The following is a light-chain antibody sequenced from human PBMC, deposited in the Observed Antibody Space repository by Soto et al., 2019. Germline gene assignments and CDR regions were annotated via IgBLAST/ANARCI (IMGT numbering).Light chain of an antibody. CDR3: CSYAGSYTYV. J-gene: IGLJ1*01. Sequence: QSALTQPRSVSGSPGQSVTMSCTGTSSDVGGYNYVSWYQHHPGKAPKLMIYDVSKRPSGVPDRFSGSKSGNTASLTISGLQAEDEADYYCCSYAGSYTYVFGTGTKVTVL. CDR2: DVS. V-gene: IGLV2-11*01. CDR1: SSDVGGYNY.